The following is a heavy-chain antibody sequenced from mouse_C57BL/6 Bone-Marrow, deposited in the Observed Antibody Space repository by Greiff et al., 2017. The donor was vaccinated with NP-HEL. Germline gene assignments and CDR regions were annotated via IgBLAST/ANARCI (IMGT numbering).Heavy chain of an antibody. CDR2: ISSGGSYN. J-gene: IGHJ3*01. Sequence: DVQLVESGGDLVKPGGSLKLSCAASGFTFSSYGMSWVRQTPDKRLEWVATISSGGSYNYYPDSVKGRFTISSDNAKNTLYLQMSSLKSEDTAMYYCARPPLLRAWFAYWGQGTLVTVSA. CDR3: ARPPLLRAWFAY. D-gene: IGHD1-2*01. V-gene: IGHV5-6*01. CDR1: GFTFSSYG.